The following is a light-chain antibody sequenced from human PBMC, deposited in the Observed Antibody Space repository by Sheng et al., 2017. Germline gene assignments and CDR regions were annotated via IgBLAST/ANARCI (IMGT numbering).Light chain of an antibody. CDR3: QHRRNWPWT. J-gene: IGKJ1*01. Sequence: EIVLTQSPDTLSLSPGERATLSCRASQSVSSYLAWYQQRPGQAPRLLIYDASDRATGIPARFSGSGSGTDFTLTISSLEPEDFAVYYCQHRRNWPWTFGQGTEGGNQ. V-gene: IGKV3-11*01. CDR1: QSVSSY. CDR2: DAS.